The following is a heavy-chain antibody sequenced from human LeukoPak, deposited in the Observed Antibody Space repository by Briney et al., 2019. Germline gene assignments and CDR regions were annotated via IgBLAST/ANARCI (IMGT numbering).Heavy chain of an antibody. CDR3: ARSVTEIQLWSEVGIFDI. CDR2: INPNSGGT. Sequence: ASVKVSCKASGYTFTGYYMHWVRQAPGQGLEWMGWINPNSGGTNYAQKFQGWVTMTSDTSISQAYMELSRLRADDAAVYHCARSVTEIQLWSEVGIFDIWGQGTMVTASS. V-gene: IGHV1-2*04. J-gene: IGHJ3*02. CDR1: GYTFTGYY. D-gene: IGHD5-18*01.